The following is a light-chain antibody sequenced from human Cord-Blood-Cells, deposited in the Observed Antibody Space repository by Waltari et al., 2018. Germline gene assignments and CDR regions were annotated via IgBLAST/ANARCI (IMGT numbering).Light chain of an antibody. CDR1: SSNIGAGYD. V-gene: IGLV1-40*01. CDR2: GSS. Sequence: QSVLTQPPSVSGAPGQRVTISGTGSSSNIGAGYDVNWYQQLPGTAPNLLRLGSSNRPSGVPDRFSGSKSVSSASLAIAGLQAEEDADYYCQSYDSSLCGYVFGTGTKVTVL. J-gene: IGLJ1*01. CDR3: QSYDSSLCGYV.